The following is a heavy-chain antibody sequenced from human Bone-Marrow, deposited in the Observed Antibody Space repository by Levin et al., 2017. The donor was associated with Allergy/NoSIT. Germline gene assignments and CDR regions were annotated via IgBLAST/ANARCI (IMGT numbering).Heavy chain of an antibody. CDR2: IYYSGNT. J-gene: IGHJ4*02. D-gene: IGHD5-12*01. CDR3: ARDTGYDLDS. CDR1: GGSISGGGSY. V-gene: IGHV4-31*03. Sequence: TSETLSLTFTVSGGSISGGGSYWSWIRQHPGKGLEWLGYIYYSGNTYYNPSLKRRLSISVDTSRNQFSLKLSSVTAADTAVYYCARDTGYDLDSWGQGILVTVSS.